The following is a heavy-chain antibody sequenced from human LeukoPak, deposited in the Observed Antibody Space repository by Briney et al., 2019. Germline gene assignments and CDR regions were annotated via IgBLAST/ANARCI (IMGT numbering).Heavy chain of an antibody. CDR3: ARESSVATIPFDY. Sequence: GGSLRLSCAASGFTFSSYSMNWVRQAPGKGLEWVSYISSSGSTIYYADSVKGRFTISRDNAKNSLYLQMNSLRAEDTAVYYCARESSVATIPFDYWGQGTLVTVSS. D-gene: IGHD5-12*01. J-gene: IGHJ4*02. CDR2: ISSSGSTI. CDR1: GFTFSSYS. V-gene: IGHV3-48*04.